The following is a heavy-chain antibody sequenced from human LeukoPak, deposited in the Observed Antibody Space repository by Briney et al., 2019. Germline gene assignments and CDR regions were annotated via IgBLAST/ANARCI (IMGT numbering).Heavy chain of an antibody. D-gene: IGHD3-22*01. J-gene: IGHJ3*02. Sequence: ASVTVSCKTSGYTFTGYYIHWVRQAPGQGLEWMGWINPNSGDTNYAQKFQGRVSMTGDTSISTAYMELSRLRSDDTAVYYCARTLVVINDAFDIWGQGTMVTVSS. V-gene: IGHV1-2*02. CDR1: GYTFTGYY. CDR2: INPNSGDT. CDR3: ARTLVVINDAFDI.